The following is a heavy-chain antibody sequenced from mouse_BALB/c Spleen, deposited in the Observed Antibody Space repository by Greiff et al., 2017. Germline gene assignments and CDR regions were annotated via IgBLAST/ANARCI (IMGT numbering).Heavy chain of an antibody. D-gene: IGHD2-4*01. Sequence: EVQLQQSGPGLVKPSQSLSLTCTVTGYSITSDYAWNWIRQFPGNKLEWMGYISYSGSTSYNPSLKSRISITRDTSKNQFFLQLNSVTTEDTATYYCANNDSYYAMDYWGQGTSVTVSS. CDR3: ANNDSYYAMDY. CDR2: ISYSGST. V-gene: IGHV3-2*02. CDR1: GYSITSDYA. J-gene: IGHJ4*01.